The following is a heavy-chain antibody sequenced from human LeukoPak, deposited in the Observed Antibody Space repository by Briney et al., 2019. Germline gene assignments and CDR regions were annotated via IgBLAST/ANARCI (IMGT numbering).Heavy chain of an antibody. V-gene: IGHV3-48*04. CDR1: GFTFSSYS. Sequence: PGGSLRLFCAASGFTFSSYSMNWVRQAPGKALEGGSYISSSGNTIDYADSVKGRFTISRDNAKNSLYLQMVSLRAEDTAVYYCARLRGYSYGYGDYWGQGTLVTVSS. D-gene: IGHD5-18*01. CDR3: ARLRGYSYGYGDY. J-gene: IGHJ4*02. CDR2: ISSSGNTI.